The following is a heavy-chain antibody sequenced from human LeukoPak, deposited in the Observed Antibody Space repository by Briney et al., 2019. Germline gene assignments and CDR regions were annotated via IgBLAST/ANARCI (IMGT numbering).Heavy chain of an antibody. CDR2: IYTSGST. Sequence: PSETLSLTCNVSGFSITSSYYWSWIRQPAGKGLEWIGRIYTSGSTNYNPSLKSRVTMSVDMSKNQFSLKLSSVTAADTAVYYCARDLYYYDSSGYYIFDYWGQGTLVTVSS. V-gene: IGHV4-4*07. CDR3: ARDLYYYDSSGYYIFDY. D-gene: IGHD3-22*01. CDR1: GFSITSSYY. J-gene: IGHJ4*02.